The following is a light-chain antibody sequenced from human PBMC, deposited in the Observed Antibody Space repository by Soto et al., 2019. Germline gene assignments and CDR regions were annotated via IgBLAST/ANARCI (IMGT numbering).Light chain of an antibody. CDR1: SMVLYSSSNDNS. CDR2: GAS. CDR3: QQYYSTPQT. V-gene: IGKV4-1*01. J-gene: IGKJ1*01. Sequence: DAVVTQSPASLAVSPLDCSAINFNGISMVLYSSSNDNSLAWYQQKLGQPPRLLIYGASTRESGVPGRFSGSGSGTDFTLIISSLQAEDVAFYYCQQYYSTPQTFGQGTKVDIK.